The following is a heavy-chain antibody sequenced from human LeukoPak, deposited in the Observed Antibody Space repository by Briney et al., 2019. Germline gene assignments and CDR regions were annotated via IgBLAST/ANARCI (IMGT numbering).Heavy chain of an antibody. Sequence: GGSLRLSCAASGFTFSSYSMNWVRQAPGKGLEWVSSISIGSSNIYYADSVKGRFTIPRDNAKNSLYLQMNSLRAEDTAVYYCARVAYSSSWYHSYYYYGMDVWGQGTTVTVSS. CDR1: GFTFSSYS. D-gene: IGHD6-13*01. J-gene: IGHJ6*02. CDR3: ARVAYSSSWYHSYYYYGMDV. CDR2: ISIGSSNI. V-gene: IGHV3-21*01.